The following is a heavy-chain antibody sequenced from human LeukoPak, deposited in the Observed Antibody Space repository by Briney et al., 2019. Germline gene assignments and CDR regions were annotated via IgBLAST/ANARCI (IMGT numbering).Heavy chain of an antibody. CDR3: ARASYDIDGFFDS. J-gene: IGHJ4*02. CDR2: ITGTGGST. V-gene: IGHV3-23*01. Sequence: GGSLRLSCAASGFTFSSYAMSWVRQAPGKGLEWVSAITGTGGSTYYVASVKGRFTISRDNAKKSLYLQMNSLRAEDTAVYYCARASYDIDGFFDSWGQGTLVTVSS. D-gene: IGHD5-12*01. CDR1: GFTFSSYA.